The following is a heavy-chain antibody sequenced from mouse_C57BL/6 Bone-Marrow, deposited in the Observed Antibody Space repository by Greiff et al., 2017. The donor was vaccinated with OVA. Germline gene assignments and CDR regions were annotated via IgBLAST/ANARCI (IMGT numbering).Heavy chain of an antibody. D-gene: IGHD4-1*01. V-gene: IGHV1-50*01. CDR2: IDPSDSYT. J-gene: IGHJ3*01. Sequence: QVQLQQPGAELVKPGASVKLSCKASGYTFTSYWMQWVKQRPGQGLEWIGEIDPSDSYTNYNQTFKGKATLTVDTSSSTAYMQLSSLTSEDSAVYYCANYQLTGTAWFAYWGQGTLVTVSA. CDR1: GYTFTSYW. CDR3: ANYQLTGTAWFAY.